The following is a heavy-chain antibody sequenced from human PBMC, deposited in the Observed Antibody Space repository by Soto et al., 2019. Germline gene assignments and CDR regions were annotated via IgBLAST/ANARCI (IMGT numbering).Heavy chain of an antibody. Sequence: EVRLLESGGGLAQPGGSLRLSCAASGFTFSSSAMNWVRQAPGKGLEWVSSIRVGGGETFYADSVRGRFTVSRDISRNTLYLQMNSLRAEDTAIYFCAKCSVGSVRSSGWCNWFDPWGQGTLVTVSS. CDR2: IRVGGGET. CDR1: GFTFSSSA. CDR3: AKCSVGSVRSSGWCNWFDP. J-gene: IGHJ5*02. D-gene: IGHD6-19*01. V-gene: IGHV3-23*01.